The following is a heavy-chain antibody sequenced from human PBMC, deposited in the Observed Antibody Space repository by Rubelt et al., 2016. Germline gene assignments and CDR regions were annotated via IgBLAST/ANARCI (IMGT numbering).Heavy chain of an antibody. CDR1: GFSLSSTGVG. CDR3: AHRGRTGVGFDP. J-gene: IGHJ5*02. V-gene: IGHV2-5*02. Sequence: QITLKESGLTLVKPTQTLTLTCTFSGFSLSSTGVGVGWIRQPPGKALEWLALIYWDDDKRYSLSLNNRLTIIKDTSKNQVVLSVTNMDPGDTSTYYCAHRGRTGVGFDPWGQGTLVTVST. CDR2: IYWDDDK.